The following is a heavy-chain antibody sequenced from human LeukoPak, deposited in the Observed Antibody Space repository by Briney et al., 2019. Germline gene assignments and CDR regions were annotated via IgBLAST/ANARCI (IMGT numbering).Heavy chain of an antibody. CDR1: GGSISNGGYS. Sequence: TSETLSLTCAVSGGSISNGGYSWSWIRQPPGKGLEWIGYIYHSGSTYYNPSLKSRVTISVDRSKNQFSLKLSSVTAADTAVYYCARAPYVDTAMVTFDYRGQGTLVTVSS. D-gene: IGHD5-18*01. V-gene: IGHV4-30-2*01. CDR2: IYHSGST. J-gene: IGHJ4*02. CDR3: ARAPYVDTAMVTFDY.